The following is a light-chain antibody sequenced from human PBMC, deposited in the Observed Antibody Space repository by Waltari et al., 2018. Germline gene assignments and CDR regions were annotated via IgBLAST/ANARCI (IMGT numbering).Light chain of an antibody. CDR2: KAS. V-gene: IGKV1-5*03. CDR1: QSIDRR. J-gene: IGKJ2*01. Sequence: DIQMTQSPSTLSASVGDRVTITCRASQSIDRRLAWYKQKPGKAPKLLIYKASNLKNGVPSRCSGSGSGTEFTLTISSLQPDDCATYYCQQYNSYSTFGQGTKLEI. CDR3: QQYNSYST.